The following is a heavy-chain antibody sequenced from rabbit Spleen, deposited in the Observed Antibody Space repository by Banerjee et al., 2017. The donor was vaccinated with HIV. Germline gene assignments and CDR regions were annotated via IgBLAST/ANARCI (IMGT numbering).Heavy chain of an antibody. CDR3: ARDASSSFPSYGMDL. Sequence: QDELEESGGGLVKPEGSLTLTCTASGFSFSSSYYMCWVRQAPGKGLEWIACINSGSSGSTYFATWAKGRFTISKTSSTTVTLHMTRLTAADTATYFCARDASSSFPSYGMDLWGQGTLVTVS. V-gene: IGHV1S45*01. D-gene: IGHD8-1*01. CDR1: GFSFSSSYY. J-gene: IGHJ6*01. CDR2: INSGSSGST.